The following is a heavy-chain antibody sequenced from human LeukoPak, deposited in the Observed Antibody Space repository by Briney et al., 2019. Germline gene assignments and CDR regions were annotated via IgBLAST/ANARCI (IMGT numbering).Heavy chain of an antibody. CDR2: IYHSGST. CDR3: AREGDGWYDY. CDR1: GGSISRGGYS. V-gene: IGHV4-30-2*01. Sequence: PSETLSLTCAVSGGSISRGGYSWSWIRQPPGKGLEWIGYIYHSGSTYYNPSLKSRVTISVDRSKNQFSLKLSSVTAADTAVYYCAREGDGWYDYWGQGTLVTVSS. J-gene: IGHJ4*02. D-gene: IGHD6-19*01.